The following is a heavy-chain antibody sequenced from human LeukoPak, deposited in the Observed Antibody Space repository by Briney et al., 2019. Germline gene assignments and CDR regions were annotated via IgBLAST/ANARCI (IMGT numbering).Heavy chain of an antibody. D-gene: IGHD1-26*01. CDR3: ARGGGSPEF. V-gene: IGHV4-59*08. J-gene: IGHJ4*02. CDR1: GGSISTYY. Sequence: SETLSLTCSVSGGSISTYYWSWIRQPPGKGLEYIGYINYRGTTDSNPSLKSRVTISVDTSKNQFSLKLNSVTAADTAVYYCARGGGSPEFWGQGTQVTVSS. CDR2: INYRGTT.